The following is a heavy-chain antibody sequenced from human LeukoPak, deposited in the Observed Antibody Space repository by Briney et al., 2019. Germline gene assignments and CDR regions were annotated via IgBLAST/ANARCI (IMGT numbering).Heavy chain of an antibody. CDR1: GFTFSSYE. Sequence: AGSLRLSCAASGFTFSSYEMNWVRQGPGKGLEWVSYISSSGSTIYYADSVKGRFTISRDNAKNSLYLQMNSLRAEDTAVYYCARDRYWYYYGSGPRESNYYYYGMDVWGQGTTVTVSS. V-gene: IGHV3-48*03. CDR2: ISSSGSTI. J-gene: IGHJ6*02. D-gene: IGHD3-10*01. CDR3: ARDRYWYYYGSGPRESNYYYYGMDV.